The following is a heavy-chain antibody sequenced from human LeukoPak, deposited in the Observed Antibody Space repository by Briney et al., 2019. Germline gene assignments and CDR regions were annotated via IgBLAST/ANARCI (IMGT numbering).Heavy chain of an antibody. Sequence: GGSLRLSCAASGFTFSGYAMSWVRQAPGKGLQWVSTISRSGDNTYYADSVKGWFTISRDNSKSTLYVQMNSLRAEDTAIYYCAKAGANWFDPWGQGTLVTVSS. CDR2: ISRSGDNT. CDR3: AKAGANWFDP. D-gene: IGHD3-10*01. V-gene: IGHV3-23*01. CDR1: GFTFSGYA. J-gene: IGHJ5*02.